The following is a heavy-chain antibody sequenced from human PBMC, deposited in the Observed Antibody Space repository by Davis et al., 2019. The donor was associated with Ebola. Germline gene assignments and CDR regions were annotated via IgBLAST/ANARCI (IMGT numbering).Heavy chain of an antibody. CDR3: ARRGAVPAAIQFDP. CDR1: GGSISSSSYY. V-gene: IGHV4-39*01. Sequence: PSETLSLTCTVSGGSISSSSYYWGWIRQPPGKGLEWIGSIYYSGSTYYNPSLKSRVTISVDTSKNQFSLKLSSVTAADTAVYYCARRGAVPAAIQFDPWGQGTLVTVSS. CDR2: IYYSGST. J-gene: IGHJ5*02. D-gene: IGHD2-2*01.